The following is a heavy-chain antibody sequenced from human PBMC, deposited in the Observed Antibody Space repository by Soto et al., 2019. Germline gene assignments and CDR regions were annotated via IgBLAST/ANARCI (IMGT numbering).Heavy chain of an antibody. CDR3: ARRTTAYNSGWYGEDY. J-gene: IGHJ4*02. CDR2: ISAYNGNT. D-gene: IGHD6-19*01. CDR1: GYTFTSYG. V-gene: IGHV1-18*01. Sequence: ASVKVSCKASGYTFTSYGISWVRQAPGQGLEWMGWISAYNGNTNYAQKLQGRVTMTTDTSTSTAYMELRGLRSDDTAVYYCARRTTAYNSGWYGEDYWGQGTLVTVSS.